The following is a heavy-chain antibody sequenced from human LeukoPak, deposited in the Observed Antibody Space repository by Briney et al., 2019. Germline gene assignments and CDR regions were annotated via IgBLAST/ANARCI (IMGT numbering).Heavy chain of an antibody. CDR3: ARLEYYYVSGNYYKLFDY. Sequence: PRGSPLLSCAASGFTFSSYNMNWVRQAPGKGLEWVSDISRSGSTIYFADSVKGRFTISRDNAKNSLYLQMNSLRDEDTAVYYCARLEYYYVSGNYYKLFDYWGQGTLVTVSS. CDR1: GFTFSSYN. J-gene: IGHJ4*02. D-gene: IGHD3-10*01. V-gene: IGHV3-48*02. CDR2: ISRSGSTI.